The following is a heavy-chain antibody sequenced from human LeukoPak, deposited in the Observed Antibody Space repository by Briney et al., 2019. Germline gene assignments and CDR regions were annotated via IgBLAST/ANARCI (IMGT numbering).Heavy chain of an antibody. V-gene: IGHV3-13*01. CDR1: GFTFSSYD. CDR2: IGPTGDT. CDR3: ARGGGGSYYYFDY. D-gene: IGHD1-26*01. Sequence: GGSLRLSCAASGFTFSSYDMHWVRQVPGKGLEWVSAIGPTGDTYYPDSAKGRFTISRENAKNSLYLQMNSLRAGDTAVYYCARGGGGSYYYFDYWGQGTLVTVSS. J-gene: IGHJ4*02.